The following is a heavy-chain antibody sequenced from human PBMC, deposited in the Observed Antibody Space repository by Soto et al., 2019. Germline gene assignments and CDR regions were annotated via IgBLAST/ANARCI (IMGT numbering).Heavy chain of an antibody. J-gene: IGHJ4*02. V-gene: IGHV1-3*05. Sequence: QVQLVQSGGEEKKPGASVKLSCEASGYTFTAYAIHWLRQAPGQRLEWMAWINPGNTNTKYSQKFPGRVSIARDTSASTAYLELGSLRSEDTAVYYCARSAISPYGGLIGPFDYWGQGNLVTVSS. CDR1: GYTFTAYA. CDR2: INPGNTNT. D-gene: IGHD3-16*02. CDR3: ARSAISPYGGLIGPFDY.